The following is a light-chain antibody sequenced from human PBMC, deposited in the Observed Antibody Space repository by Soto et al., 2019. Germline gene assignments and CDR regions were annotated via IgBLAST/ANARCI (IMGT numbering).Light chain of an antibody. CDR3: CSFAVSGTWV. Sequence: QSVLTQPASVSGSPGQSITISCTGTSSDVGSYNLVSWYQQHPGKAPKLMIYEVSKRPSGVSNRFSGSKSSNTASLTISGLQAEGEADYYCCSFAVSGTWVFGGGTKLTVL. CDR1: SSDVGSYNL. CDR2: EVS. V-gene: IGLV2-23*02. J-gene: IGLJ3*02.